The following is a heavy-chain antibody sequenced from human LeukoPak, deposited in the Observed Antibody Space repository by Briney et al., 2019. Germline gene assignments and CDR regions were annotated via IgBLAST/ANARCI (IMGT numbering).Heavy chain of an antibody. D-gene: IGHD6-6*01. CDR3: ASTIATRYFDY. J-gene: IGHJ4*02. CDR2: IKEDGSEK. CDR1: GFTFSSYW. V-gene: IGHV3-7*03. Sequence: GGSLRLSCAASGFTFSSYWMSWVRQAPGKGLERVANIKEDGSEKYYVDSVKGRFTISRDNAKNSLYLQMNSLRAEDTAVYYCASTIATRYFDYWGQGTLVTVSS.